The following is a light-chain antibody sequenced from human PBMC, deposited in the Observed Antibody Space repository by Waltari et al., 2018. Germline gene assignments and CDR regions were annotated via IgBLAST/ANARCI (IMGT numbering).Light chain of an antibody. Sequence: QSMLTQPPSVSGTPGQSVTTSCSRSRSNIGSHTFNWFQQLPGTAPRLLIYENDRRPSGVPDRFSASSSGTSASLAISGLQSEDEADYYCGAWDSTLRGYVLGSGTLVSVL. CDR3: GAWDSTLRGYV. J-gene: IGLJ1*01. V-gene: IGLV1-44*01. CDR1: RSNIGSHT. CDR2: END.